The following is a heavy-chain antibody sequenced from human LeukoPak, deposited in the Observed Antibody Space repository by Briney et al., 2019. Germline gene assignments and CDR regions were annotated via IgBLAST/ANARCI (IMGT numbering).Heavy chain of an antibody. Sequence: GGSLRLSCAASGFTFDDYAMHWVRQAPGKGLEWVSGISWNSGSIGYADSVKGRFTISRDNAKNSLYLQMNSLRDEDTALYYCAKDDSSGGKGCFDYWGQGTLVTVSS. D-gene: IGHD6-19*01. V-gene: IGHV3-9*01. CDR3: AKDDSSGGKGCFDY. J-gene: IGHJ4*02. CDR2: ISWNSGSI. CDR1: GFTFDDYA.